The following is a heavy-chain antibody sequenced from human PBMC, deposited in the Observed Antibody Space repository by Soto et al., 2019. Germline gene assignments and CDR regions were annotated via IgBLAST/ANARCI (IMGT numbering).Heavy chain of an antibody. CDR1: GYSFTSYW. V-gene: IGHV5-51*01. J-gene: IGHJ4*02. CDR3: ATCPSDTVIFDY. Sequence: GEPLKIPSKGSGYSFTSYWIRRVRQMPGKGLEWMGIIYPGDSDTRYSPSFQGQVTISADKSISTAYLQWSSLKASDTAMYYCATCPSDTVIFDYWGQGTLVTVSS. D-gene: IGHD4-17*01. CDR2: IYPGDSDT.